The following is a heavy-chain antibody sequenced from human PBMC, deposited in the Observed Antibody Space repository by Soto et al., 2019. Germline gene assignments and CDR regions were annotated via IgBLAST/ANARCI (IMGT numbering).Heavy chain of an antibody. D-gene: IGHD4-17*01. CDR1: GGSISSGSYY. J-gene: IGHJ4*02. Sequence: SETLSLTCTVSGGSISSGSYYWGWVRQPPGKGLEWIGNIYYSGSTYYNPSLKSRVTISVDTSKNQFSLKLISVTAADTAVFYCARLIGAYGQYFDYWGQGTLVTVSS. V-gene: IGHV4-39*01. CDR2: IYYSGST. CDR3: ARLIGAYGQYFDY.